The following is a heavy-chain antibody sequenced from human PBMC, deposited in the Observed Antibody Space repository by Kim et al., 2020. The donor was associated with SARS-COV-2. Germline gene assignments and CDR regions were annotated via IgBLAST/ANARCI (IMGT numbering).Heavy chain of an antibody. Sequence: GGSLRLSCAASGFTFSSYWMSWVRQAPGKGLEWVANIKQDGSEKYYVDSVKGRFTISRDNAKNSLYLQMNSLRAEDTAVYYCAREESDDYYGSGELARCWGQGTLVTVSS. CDR2: IKQDGSEK. J-gene: IGHJ4*02. CDR3: AREESDDYYGSGELARC. CDR1: GFTFSSYW. D-gene: IGHD3-10*01. V-gene: IGHV3-7*01.